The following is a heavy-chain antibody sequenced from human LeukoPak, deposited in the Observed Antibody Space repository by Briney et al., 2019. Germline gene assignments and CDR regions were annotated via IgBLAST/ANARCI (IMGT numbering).Heavy chain of an antibody. CDR1: GGSISSGGYY. CDR3: ARDGGYYFDY. J-gene: IGHJ4*02. Sequence: SQTLSLTCTVSGGSISSGGYYWSWIRQHPGTGLEWIGYIYYSGSIYYNPSLKSRVTISVDTSKNQFSLKLSSVTAADTAVYYCARDGGYYFDYWGQGTLVTVSS. V-gene: IGHV4-31*03. D-gene: IGHD3-3*01. CDR2: IYYSGSI.